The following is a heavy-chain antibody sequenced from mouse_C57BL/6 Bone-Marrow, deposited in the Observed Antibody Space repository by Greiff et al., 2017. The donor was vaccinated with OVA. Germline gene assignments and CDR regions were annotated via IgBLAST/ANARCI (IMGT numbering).Heavy chain of an antibody. CDR1: GFSLTSYG. CDR3: ARGYDRGFAY. V-gene: IGHV2-2*01. Sequence: QVQLKESGPGLVQPSQSLSITCTVSGFSLTSYGVHWVRQSPGKGLEWLGVIWSGGSTYYNAAFISRLSISKDNSKSQVFFKMNSLQADDTAIYYCARGYDRGFAYWGQGTLVTVSA. J-gene: IGHJ3*01. D-gene: IGHD1-2*01. CDR2: IWSGGST.